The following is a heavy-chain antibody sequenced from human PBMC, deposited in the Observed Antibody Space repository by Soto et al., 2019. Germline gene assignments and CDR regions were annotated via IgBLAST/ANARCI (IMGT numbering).Heavy chain of an antibody. CDR2: IYPGDSDT. J-gene: IGHJ4*02. CDR1: GYSLTSYL. CDR3: ARQSPYLAVSY. V-gene: IGHV5-51*01. Sequence: PGEALKISCKGSGYSLTSYLIGLVRQVPGKGLEWMGVIYPGDSDTRHSPSFQGQVTNSADKSISTAYLQWSSLKASDTAMYYCARQSPYLAVSYWGQGTLVTVSS. D-gene: IGHD6-19*01.